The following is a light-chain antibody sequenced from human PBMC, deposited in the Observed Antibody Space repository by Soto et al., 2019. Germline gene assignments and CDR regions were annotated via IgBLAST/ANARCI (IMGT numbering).Light chain of an antibody. V-gene: IGKV1-12*01. CDR1: QAIDSW. CDR3: QQLNSYPLT. J-gene: IGKJ3*01. Sequence: DIQMTQSPSSVSASVGDRVTITCRASQAIDSWLAWYQQKPGEAPKLLIFTGSLLHSGVPPRFSGSGSGTDFTLTISSLQPEDFATYYCQQLNSYPLTCGPGTTVDIK. CDR2: TGS.